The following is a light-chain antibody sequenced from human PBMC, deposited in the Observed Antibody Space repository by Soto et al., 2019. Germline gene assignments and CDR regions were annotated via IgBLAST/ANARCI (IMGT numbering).Light chain of an antibody. CDR3: CSYAGSSTPLI. CDR1: SIDVGSYNL. CDR2: EVS. Sequence: QSLLTHPASLSAPPGQSISISCTGTSIDVGSYNLVSWYQQHPGKAPKLMIYEVSKRPSGVSNRFSGSKSGNTASLTISGLQAEDEADYSCCSYAGSSTPLIFGTGTKVTVL. V-gene: IGLV2-23*02. J-gene: IGLJ1*01.